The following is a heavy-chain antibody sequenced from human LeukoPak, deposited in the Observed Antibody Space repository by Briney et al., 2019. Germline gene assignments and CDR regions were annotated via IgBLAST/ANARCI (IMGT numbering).Heavy chain of an antibody. CDR3: AKDGGLWVSAHWGDS. CDR2: ITTSDGNT. V-gene: IGHV3-23*01. D-gene: IGHD7-27*01. Sequence: PGGSLRLSCAASGGTFSSYTMSWVRQAPGKGLEWVATITTSDGNTYYADSVKGRFTVSRDNSKNTLFLKMNSLRAEDTAVYYCAKDGGLWVSAHWGDSWGRGTLVTVSS. CDR1: GGTFSSYT. J-gene: IGHJ4*02.